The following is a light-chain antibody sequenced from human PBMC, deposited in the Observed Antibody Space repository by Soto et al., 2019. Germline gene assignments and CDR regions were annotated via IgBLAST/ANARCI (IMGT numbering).Light chain of an antibody. Sequence: EIVLTQSPANLSLSPGERATLSCRASQSVGSYLAWYQQSPGQAPRLLIYDASNRATGVPARFSGSGSGTYFTLTSSSLEPEDFAVYFCQQRRNWPLTFGGGTKVDI. CDR1: QSVGSY. V-gene: IGKV3-11*01. J-gene: IGKJ4*01. CDR2: DAS. CDR3: QQRRNWPLT.